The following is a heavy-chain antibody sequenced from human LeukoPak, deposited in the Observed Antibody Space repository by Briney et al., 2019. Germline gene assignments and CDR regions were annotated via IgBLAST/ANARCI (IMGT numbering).Heavy chain of an antibody. Sequence: ASVKVSFKASGYTFTSYYMYWVRQAPGQGLEWMGIINPNRGSTSYAQTFQGRVTMTRDMSMSTVYMELSSLRSEDTAVYYCATGGHVRVYDSSAYYGHYWGQGTLVTVSS. CDR1: GYTFTSYY. CDR3: ATGGHVRVYDSSAYYGHY. CDR2: INPNRGST. D-gene: IGHD3-22*01. V-gene: IGHV1-46*01. J-gene: IGHJ4*02.